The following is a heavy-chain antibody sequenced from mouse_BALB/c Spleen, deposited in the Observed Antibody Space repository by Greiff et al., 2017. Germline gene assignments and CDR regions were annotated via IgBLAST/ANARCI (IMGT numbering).Heavy chain of an antibody. CDR1: GYTFTSYW. CDR3: TREEGSGGYDDGIDY. J-gene: IGHJ2*01. V-gene: IGHV1-69*02. Sequence: QVQLQQPGAELVRPGASVKLSCKASGYTFTSYWINWVKQRPGQGLEWIGNIYPSDSYTNYNQKFKDKATLTVDKSSSTAYMQLSSPTSEDSAVYYCTREEGSGGYDDGIDYWGQGTTLTVSS. D-gene: IGHD2-14*01. CDR2: IYPSDSYT.